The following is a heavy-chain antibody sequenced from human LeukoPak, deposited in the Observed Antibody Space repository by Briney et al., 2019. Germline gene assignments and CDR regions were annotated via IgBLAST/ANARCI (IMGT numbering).Heavy chain of an antibody. CDR1: GYTFTGYY. J-gene: IGHJ6*02. Sequence: ASVKVPCKASGYTFTGYYMHWVRQAPGQGLEWMGWIDPNSGGTNYAQKLQGRVTMTRDTSISTAYMELSRLRSDDTAVYYCAREMAMNGMDVWGQGTTVTVSS. D-gene: IGHD5-24*01. V-gene: IGHV1-2*02. CDR3: AREMAMNGMDV. CDR2: IDPNSGGT.